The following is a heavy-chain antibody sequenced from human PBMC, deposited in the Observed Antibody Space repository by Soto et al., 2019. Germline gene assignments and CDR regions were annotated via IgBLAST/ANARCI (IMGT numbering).Heavy chain of an antibody. D-gene: IGHD5-18*01. CDR3: ATLNSFGSDY. V-gene: IGHV3-74*03. J-gene: IGHJ4*01. CDR2: IYSGGSGT. CDR1: GFTLNNSW. Sequence: SPRLSCVASGFTLNNSWMHWVRQAPGKGLVWVSRIYSGGSGTMYADSVKGRFTISRDNAKSTLYLQMNSLRAEDTAVYYCATLNSFGSDYWGRGTLVTVSS.